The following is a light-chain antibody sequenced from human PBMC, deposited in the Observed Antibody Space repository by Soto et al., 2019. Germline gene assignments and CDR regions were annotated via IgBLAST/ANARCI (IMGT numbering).Light chain of an antibody. CDR1: QSIGST. CDR3: QHYKTWPLS. CDR2: DAS. V-gene: IGKV3-15*01. Sequence: EIVMTQSPATLTVSPGERATLSCRASQSIGSTLAWYQQEPGQTPRLLIYDASTRATGIPARFSGIGSGTKFSLIISSLQSEDFAVYYYQHYKTWPLSFGGGTKVEI. J-gene: IGKJ4*01.